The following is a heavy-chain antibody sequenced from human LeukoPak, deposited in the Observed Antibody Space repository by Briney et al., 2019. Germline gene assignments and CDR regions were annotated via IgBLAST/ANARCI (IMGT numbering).Heavy chain of an antibody. D-gene: IGHD6-13*01. CDR3: ARGASSWYAGTFFDY. Sequence: KPSQTLSLTCTVSGGSISSGGYYWSWIRQPPGKGLEWIGYIYHSGSTYYNPSLKSRVTISVDTSKNQFSLKPSSVTAADTAVYYCARGASSWYAGTFFDYWGQGTLVTVSS. J-gene: IGHJ4*02. V-gene: IGHV4-30-2*01. CDR1: GGSISSGGYY. CDR2: IYHSGST.